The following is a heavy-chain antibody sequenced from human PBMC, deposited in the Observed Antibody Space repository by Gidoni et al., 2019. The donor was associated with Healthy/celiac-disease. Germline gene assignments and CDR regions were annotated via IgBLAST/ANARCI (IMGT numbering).Heavy chain of an antibody. D-gene: IGHD5-12*01. CDR1: GSNFDDYA. J-gene: IGHJ4*02. CDR2: ISWNSGSI. V-gene: IGHV3-9*01. CDR3: AKDIGYSGYEAFDY. Sequence: EVQLVESGGGLVQPGRSLRLSCAASGSNFDDYAMHWVRQAPGKGLEWVSGISWNSGSIGYADSVKGRFTISRDNAKNSLYLQMNSLRAEDTALYYCAKDIGYSGYEAFDYWGQGTLVTVSS.